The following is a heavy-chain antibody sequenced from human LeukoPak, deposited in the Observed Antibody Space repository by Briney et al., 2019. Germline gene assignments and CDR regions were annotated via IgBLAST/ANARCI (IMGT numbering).Heavy chain of an antibody. V-gene: IGHV4-39*01. Sequence: PSETLSLTCTVSGGSISSSSYYWGWIRQPPGKGLEWIGSIYYSGSTYYNPSLKSRVTISVDTSKNQFSLKLSSVTAADTAVYYCARHRAEKPYYMDVWGKGTTVTVSS. CDR1: GGSISSSSYY. J-gene: IGHJ6*03. D-gene: IGHD5-24*01. CDR2: IYYSGST. CDR3: ARHRAEKPYYMDV.